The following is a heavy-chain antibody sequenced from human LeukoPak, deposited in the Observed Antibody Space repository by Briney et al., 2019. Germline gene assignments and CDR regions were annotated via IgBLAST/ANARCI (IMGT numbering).Heavy chain of an antibody. D-gene: IGHD3-16*01. CDR1: GGSISIYY. CDR2: INYSGST. Sequence: NPSETLSLTCTVSGGSISIYYWSWIRQPPGKGLEWIGYINYSGSTNYNPSLKSRVTISVDTSENQFSLRLTSVTAADTAVYYCARGRGSDYWGQGTLVTVSS. J-gene: IGHJ4*02. V-gene: IGHV4-59*01. CDR3: ARGRGSDY.